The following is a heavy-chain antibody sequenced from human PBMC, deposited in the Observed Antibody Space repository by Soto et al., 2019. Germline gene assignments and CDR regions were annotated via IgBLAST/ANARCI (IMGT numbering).Heavy chain of an antibody. V-gene: IGHV4-39*01. D-gene: IGHD6-19*01. CDR2: IFYSGNT. J-gene: IGHJ4*02. Sequence: QLQLQESGPGLVKPSETLSLTCTVSEDSIRRSNYFWGWIRKPPGKWLEWIGNIFYSGNTHYNPSLQSRVTISLDTSNHHFSLRVSSVTAADTAVYYCARHLYSGDSSGSFGYWGPGALVIGSS. CDR3: ARHLYSGDSSGSFGY. CDR1: EDSIRRSNYF.